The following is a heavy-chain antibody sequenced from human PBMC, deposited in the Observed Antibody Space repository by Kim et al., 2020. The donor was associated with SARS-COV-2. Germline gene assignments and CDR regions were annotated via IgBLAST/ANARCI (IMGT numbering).Heavy chain of an antibody. CDR3: ARGKVLLWFGELPHFDY. CDR1: GFTFSSYG. V-gene: IGHV3-30*03. J-gene: IGHJ4*01. D-gene: IGHD3-10*01. CDR2: ISYDGSNK. Sequence: GGSLRLSCAASGFTFSSYGMHWVRQAPGKGLEWVAVISYDGSNKYYPDSVKGRFTISRDNSKNTLYLQMNSLRAEDTAVYYCARGKVLLWFGELPHFDY.